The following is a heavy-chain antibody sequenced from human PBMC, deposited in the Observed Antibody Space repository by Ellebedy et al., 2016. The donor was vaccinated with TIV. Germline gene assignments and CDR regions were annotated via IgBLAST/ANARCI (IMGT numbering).Heavy chain of an antibody. V-gene: IGHV3-74*01. CDR2: IGSDGDIT. D-gene: IGHD6-13*01. CDR1: GFTFSDYW. CDR3: ATDRAAASTD. J-gene: IGHJ4*02. Sequence: GESLKISCAASGFTFSDYWMRWVRQAPGKGLVWVSRIGSDGDITIYADSVKGRFTISRDNAKSTLYLQMNSLRGEDTAVYYCATDRAAASTDWGQGTLVTVSS.